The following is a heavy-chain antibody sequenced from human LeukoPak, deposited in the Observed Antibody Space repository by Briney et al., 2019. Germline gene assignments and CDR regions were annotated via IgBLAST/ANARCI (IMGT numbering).Heavy chain of an antibody. CDR3: ASDVDGGNPFDN. D-gene: IGHD4-23*01. CDR1: GFTFSNAL. J-gene: IGHJ4*02. V-gene: IGHV3-15*01. CDR2: IKRKTDGGTT. Sequence: GGSLRLSCAASGFTFSNALMSWVRQAPGKGLEWVGRIKRKTDGGTTDYAAPVKDRFTISRDDSKNTLYLQMNSLKTEDTALYYCASDVDGGNPFDNWGQETLVTVSS.